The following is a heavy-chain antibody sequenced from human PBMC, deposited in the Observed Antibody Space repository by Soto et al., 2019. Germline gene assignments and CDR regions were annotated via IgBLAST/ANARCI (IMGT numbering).Heavy chain of an antibody. CDR2: IYYSGST. J-gene: IGHJ6*02. D-gene: IGHD6-6*01. Sequence: SETLSLTCTVSGGSISSYYWSWIRQPPGKGLEWIGYIYYSGSTYYNPSLKSRVTISVDTSKNQFSLKLSSVTAADTAVYHSASGIGSYSSSSRYYYYGMDVWGQGTTVTVSS. V-gene: IGHV4-59*04. CDR1: GGSISSYY. CDR3: ASGIGSYSSSSRYYYYGMDV.